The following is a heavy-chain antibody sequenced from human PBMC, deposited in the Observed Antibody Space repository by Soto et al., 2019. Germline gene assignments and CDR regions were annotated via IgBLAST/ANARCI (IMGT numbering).Heavy chain of an antibody. CDR2: IRSKANSYAT. D-gene: IGHD6-25*01. J-gene: IGHJ4*02. CDR3: FCGSRAQFLDY. V-gene: IGHV3-73*01. CDR1: GFTFSGSA. Sequence: PGGSLRLSCAASGFTFSGSAMHWVRQASGKGLEWVGRIRSKANSYATAYAASVKGRFTISRDDSKNTAYLQMNSLKTEDTAVYYCFCGSRAQFLDYWGQGTLVTVSS.